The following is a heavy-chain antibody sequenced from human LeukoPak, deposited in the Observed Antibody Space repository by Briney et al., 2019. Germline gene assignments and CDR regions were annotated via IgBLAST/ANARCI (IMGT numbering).Heavy chain of an antibody. J-gene: IGHJ5*02. CDR3: TRHFGSGGPGRFDP. CDR1: GFTFSGSA. V-gene: IGHV3-73*01. Sequence: GGSLKLSCAASGFTFSGSAMHWVRQASGKGLEWVGRIRSKANSYATAYAASVKGRFTISRDDSKNTAYLRMNSLKTEDTAVYYCTRHFGSGGPGRFDPWGQGTLVTVSS. CDR2: IRSKANSYAT. D-gene: IGHD6-19*01.